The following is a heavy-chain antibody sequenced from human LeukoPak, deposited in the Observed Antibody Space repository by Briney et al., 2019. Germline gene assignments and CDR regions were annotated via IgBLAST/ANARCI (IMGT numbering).Heavy chain of an antibody. D-gene: IGHD3-3*01. CDR2: ISASGGST. Sequence: GGSLRLSCAASGFIFRSYAMSWVRQAPGKGLEWVPGISASGGSTYYADPVKGRFTISRDNSKNTLYLQMNSLRAEDTAVYYCAKEVYDFSSGYLTGFDYWGQGTLVTISS. V-gene: IGHV3-23*01. J-gene: IGHJ4*02. CDR3: AKEVYDFSSGYLTGFDY. CDR1: GFIFRSYA.